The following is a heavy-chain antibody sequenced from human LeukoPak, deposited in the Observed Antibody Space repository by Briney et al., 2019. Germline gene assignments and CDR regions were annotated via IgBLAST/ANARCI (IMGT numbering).Heavy chain of an antibody. D-gene: IGHD3-3*01. V-gene: IGHV3-30-3*01. CDR3: AREILEWLSHYYYYYMDV. J-gene: IGHJ6*03. Sequence: GGSLRLSCAASGFTFSSYAMHWVRQAPGKGLGWVAVISYDGSNKYYADSVKGRFTISRDNSKNTLYLQMNSLRAEDTAVYYCAREILEWLSHYYYYYMDVWGKGTTVTVFS. CDR2: ISYDGSNK. CDR1: GFTFSSYA.